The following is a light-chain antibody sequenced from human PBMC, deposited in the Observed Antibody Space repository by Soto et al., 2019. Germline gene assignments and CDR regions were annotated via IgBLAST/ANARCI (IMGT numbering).Light chain of an antibody. CDR2: GAS. CDR1: QSVSSSY. Sequence: EIVLTQSPGTLSLSPGERATLSCRASQSVSSSYLAWYQQKPGQAPRLLIYGASSRATGIPDRFSGSGSGTDITLTISRLEPEDFAVYYCQQYGSSPTFGRGTKVDIK. CDR3: QQYGSSPT. V-gene: IGKV3-20*01. J-gene: IGKJ3*01.